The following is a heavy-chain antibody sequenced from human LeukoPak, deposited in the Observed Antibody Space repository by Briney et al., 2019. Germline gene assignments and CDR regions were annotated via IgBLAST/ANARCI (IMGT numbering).Heavy chain of an antibody. CDR2: IKQDGSEK. CDR3: ARESSLYGSGSYDY. V-gene: IGHV3-7*01. D-gene: IGHD3-10*01. CDR1: GFTFSSYW. Sequence: GGSLRLSCAASGFTFSSYWMSWVRQAPGKGLEGVANIKQDGSEKYYVDSVKGRFTISRDNAKNSLYLQMNSLRAEDTAVYYCARESSLYGSGSYDYWGQGTLVTVSS. J-gene: IGHJ4*02.